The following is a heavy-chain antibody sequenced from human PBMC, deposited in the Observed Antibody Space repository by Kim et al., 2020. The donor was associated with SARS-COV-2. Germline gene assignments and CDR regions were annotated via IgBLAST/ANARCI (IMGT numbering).Heavy chain of an antibody. D-gene: IGHD3-10*01. CDR3: ARLSAFTGSYKAYYFD. CDR2: LSYSGRR. V-gene: IGHV4-39*01. CDR1: GASIGSHGYF. J-gene: IGHJ4*01. Sequence: SETLSLTCTASGASIGSHGYFWAWIRQPPGRGLEWIGSLSYSGRRYYNPSLERRITTSLDTYKTQFSLRLTSVTAADTAVYHCARLSAFTGSYKAYYFD.